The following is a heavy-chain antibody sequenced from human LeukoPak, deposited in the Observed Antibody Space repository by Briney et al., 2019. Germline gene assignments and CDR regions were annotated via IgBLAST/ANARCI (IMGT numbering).Heavy chain of an antibody. D-gene: IGHD6-19*01. CDR1: GFTFSSYA. V-gene: IGHV3-30*04. CDR3: ARETTGYSSGWLDY. J-gene: IGHJ4*02. CDR2: ISYDGSNK. Sequence: GGSLRLSCAASGFTFSSYAMHWVRQAPGKGLEWVAVISYDGSNKYYADSVKGRFTISRDSSKNTLYLQMNSLRAEDTAVYYCARETTGYSSGWLDYWGQGTLVTVSS.